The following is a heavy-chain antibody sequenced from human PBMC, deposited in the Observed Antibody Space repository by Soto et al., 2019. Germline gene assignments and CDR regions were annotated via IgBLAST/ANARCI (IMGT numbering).Heavy chain of an antibody. CDR1: GGSISNRDDC. V-gene: IGHV4-39*01. CDR3: ARRQYYSMGAWFDY. J-gene: IGHJ4*02. Sequence: SETLSLTCTVSGGSISNRDDCWGWIRQPPGKGLEWIGNLCSGRSTNYNPSLHSRVTVSADTSKNQFSLKLSSVTAADTAVYYCARRQYYSMGAWFDYWGQGTLVTVSS. D-gene: IGHD3-10*01. CDR2: LCSGRST.